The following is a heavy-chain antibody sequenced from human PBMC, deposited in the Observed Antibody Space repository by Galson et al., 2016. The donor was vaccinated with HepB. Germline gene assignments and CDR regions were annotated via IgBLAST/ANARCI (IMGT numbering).Heavy chain of an antibody. Sequence: SVKVSCKASGFTFESSAVQWVRQTRGQRLEWIGWIVVGSGDTSYAQKFRDRVTITRDMSTSTASMELSSLRFEDAAVYYCAADLRFGQFSRPAWFDPWGQGTQVTVSS. CDR1: GFTFESSA. CDR2: IVVGSGDT. J-gene: IGHJ5*02. D-gene: IGHD3-10*01. CDR3: AADLRFGQFSRPAWFDP. V-gene: IGHV1-58*01.